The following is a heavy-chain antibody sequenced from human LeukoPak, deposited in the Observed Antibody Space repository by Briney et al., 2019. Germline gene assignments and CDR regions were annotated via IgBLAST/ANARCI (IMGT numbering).Heavy chain of an antibody. CDR3: AKSSVVTALPYYFDY. CDR1: GFTFSNYA. Sequence: GGSLRLSCAASGFTFSNYAMSWVRQAPGKGLERVSVISGSGGSTYSADSVKGRFTISRDNSKNTLYLQMNSLSAEDTAVYYCAKSSVVTALPYYFDYWGQGTLVTVSS. D-gene: IGHD2-21*02. J-gene: IGHJ4*02. V-gene: IGHV3-23*01. CDR2: ISGSGGST.